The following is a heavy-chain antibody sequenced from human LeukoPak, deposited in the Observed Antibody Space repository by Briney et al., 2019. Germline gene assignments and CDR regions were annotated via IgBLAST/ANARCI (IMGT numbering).Heavy chain of an antibody. V-gene: IGHV4-34*01. Sequence: SETLSLICAVYGGSFSGYYWSWIRQPPGKGLEWIGEINHSGSTNYNPSLKSRVTISVDTSKNQFSLKLSSVTAADTAVYYCARGVGSGWYWPRVWFDPWGQGTLVTVSS. CDR3: ARGVGSGWYWPRVWFDP. J-gene: IGHJ5*02. CDR2: INHSGST. CDR1: GGSFSGYY. D-gene: IGHD6-19*01.